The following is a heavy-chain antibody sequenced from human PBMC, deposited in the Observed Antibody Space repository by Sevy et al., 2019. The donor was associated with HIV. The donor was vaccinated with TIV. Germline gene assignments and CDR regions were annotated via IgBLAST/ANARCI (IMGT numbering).Heavy chain of an antibody. CDR3: ARVGDIVVVPSATHNWFDP. Sequence: ASVKVSCKASGGTFSRFTITWVRQAPGQGLEYMGGITPVFGAPIYTQKFQGRVSITADESATTFNMELKSLRSEDTAVYYCARVGDIVVVPSATHNWFDPWGQGTLVTVSS. J-gene: IGHJ5*02. D-gene: IGHD2-2*01. CDR1: GGTFSRFT. V-gene: IGHV1-69*13. CDR2: ITPVFGAP.